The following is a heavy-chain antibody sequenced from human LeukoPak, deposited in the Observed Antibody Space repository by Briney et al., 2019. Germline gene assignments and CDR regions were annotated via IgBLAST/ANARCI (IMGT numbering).Heavy chain of an antibody. CDR3: ARDPDPYSSSWYVGVYFQH. CDR2: ISYDGSNK. J-gene: IGHJ1*01. V-gene: IGHV3-30-3*01. CDR1: GFTFSSHA. Sequence: AGGSLRLSCAASGFTFSSHAMPWVRQAPGKGLEWVAVISYDGSNKYYADSVKGRFTISRDNSKNTLYLQMNSLRAEDTAVYYCARDPDPYSSSWYVGVYFQHWGQGTLVTVSS. D-gene: IGHD6-13*01.